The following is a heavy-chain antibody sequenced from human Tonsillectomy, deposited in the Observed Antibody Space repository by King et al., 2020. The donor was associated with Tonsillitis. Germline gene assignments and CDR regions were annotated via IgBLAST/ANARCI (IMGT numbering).Heavy chain of an antibody. CDR3: AWSGDVETTMSDAFDM. D-gene: IGHD5-18*01. V-gene: IGHV2-70*04. Sequence: TLKESGPALVKPTQTLTLTCTFSGFSLSTSGMRVSWIRQPPGKALEWLARIDWDDDKFYSTSLKTRLTISKDTSKNQVVLTMTNMDPVDTATYYCAWSGDVETTMSDAFDMWGQGTMVTVSS. CDR1: GFSLSTSGMR. CDR2: IDWDDDK. J-gene: IGHJ3*02.